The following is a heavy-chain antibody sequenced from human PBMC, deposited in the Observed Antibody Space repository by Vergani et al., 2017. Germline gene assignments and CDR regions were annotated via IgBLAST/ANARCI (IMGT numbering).Heavy chain of an antibody. CDR1: GYTFTSYA. V-gene: IGHV1-3*01. D-gene: IGHD3-16*02. CDR3: AREGFYDNIRGTYRHPSYYGMGV. Sequence: QVQLVQSGAEVKKPGASVKVSCKASGYTFTSYAMHWVRQAPGQRLEWMGWINAGNGNTKYSQKFQGRVTITRDTSASTAYMELRSLTFDDTAVYYCAREGFYDNIRGTYRHPSYYGMGVWGQGTKVTVAS. J-gene: IGHJ6*02. CDR2: INAGNGNT.